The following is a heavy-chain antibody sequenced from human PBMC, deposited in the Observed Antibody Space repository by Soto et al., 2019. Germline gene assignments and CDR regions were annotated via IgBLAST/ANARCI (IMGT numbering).Heavy chain of an antibody. J-gene: IGHJ4*02. CDR2: IYHSGST. V-gene: IGHV4-30-2*01. CDR3: AAGGGLPRYY. D-gene: IGHD5-12*01. CDR1: GGSISSGGYS. Sequence: QLQLQESGSGLVKPSQTLSLTCAVSGGSISSGGYSWSWIRQPPGKGLEWIGYIYHSGSTYYNPSVKSRASVSVDRSKNQFCLTLSSVPAVDPAVYYCAAGGGLPRYYWGQGTLVTVSS.